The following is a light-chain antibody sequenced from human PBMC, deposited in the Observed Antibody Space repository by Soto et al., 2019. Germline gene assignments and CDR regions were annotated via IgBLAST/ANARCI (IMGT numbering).Light chain of an antibody. CDR2: AAS. V-gene: IGKV3-11*01. Sequence: EIVLTQSQSTLSLSPGERATLSCRASQSISSYLAWYQQKPGQTPKLLIYAASNRATGIPARFSGSGSGTDFTLTISSLEPEDFAVYYCQKRSKWPLTFGGGTKEEIK. J-gene: IGKJ4*01. CDR1: QSISSY. CDR3: QKRSKWPLT.